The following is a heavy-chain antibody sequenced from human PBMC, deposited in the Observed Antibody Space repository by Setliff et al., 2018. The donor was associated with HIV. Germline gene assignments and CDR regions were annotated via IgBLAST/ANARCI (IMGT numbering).Heavy chain of an antibody. Sequence: PSETLSLTCDVSTYSISSVHSWGWIRQPPGKGLEWIGEINHSGSTNYNPSLKSRVTISVDTSKNQFSLKLSSVTAADTAVYYCASDTGATPDAFDIWGQGTMVTVSS. V-gene: IGHV4-38-2*01. CDR3: ASDTGATPDAFDI. CDR2: INHSGST. CDR1: TYSISSVHS. J-gene: IGHJ3*02. D-gene: IGHD1-26*01.